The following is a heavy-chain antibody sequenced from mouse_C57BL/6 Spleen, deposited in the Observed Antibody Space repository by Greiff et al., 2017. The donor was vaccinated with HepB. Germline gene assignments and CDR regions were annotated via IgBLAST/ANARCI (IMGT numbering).Heavy chain of an antibody. Sequence: VKLMESGAELVRPGTSVKVSCKASGYAFTNYLIEWVKQRPGQGLEWIGVINPGSGGTNYNEKFKGKATLTADKSSSTAYMQLSSLTSEYSAVYFCARRDSSGYDWFAYWGQGTLVTVSA. V-gene: IGHV1-54*01. CDR1: GYAFTNYL. D-gene: IGHD3-2*02. CDR3: ARRDSSGYDWFAY. CDR2: INPGSGGT. J-gene: IGHJ3*01.